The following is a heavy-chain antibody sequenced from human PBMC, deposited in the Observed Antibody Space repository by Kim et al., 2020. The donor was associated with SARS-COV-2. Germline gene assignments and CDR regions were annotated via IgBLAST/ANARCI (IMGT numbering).Heavy chain of an antibody. Sequence: DGTNEYYAESVEGRFTVSRDKSKNTVYLQMNSLRPEDTAVYSGATGHVGHWGQGTLVTVSS. V-gene: IGHV3-30*01. J-gene: IGHJ5*02. CDR2: DGTNE. CDR3: ATGHVGH.